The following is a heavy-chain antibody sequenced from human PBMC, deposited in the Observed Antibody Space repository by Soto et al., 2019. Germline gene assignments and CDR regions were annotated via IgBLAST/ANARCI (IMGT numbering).Heavy chain of an antibody. Sequence: QVQLVQSGAEVKKPGASVKVSCKASGYTFTTYTIHWVRQAPGQSLEWMPWINAGNGYTKYSQKFQGRVTITRDTAASTAYMELSSLRYEDTAVYYCARDKSNGGAYYYYGMDVWGQGTPVTVSS. CDR3: ARDKSNGGAYYYYGMDV. CDR1: GYTFTTYT. J-gene: IGHJ6*02. CDR2: INAGNGYT. V-gene: IGHV1-3*01.